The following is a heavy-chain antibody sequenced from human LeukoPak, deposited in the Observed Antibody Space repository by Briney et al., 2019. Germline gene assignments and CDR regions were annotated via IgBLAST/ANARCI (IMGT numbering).Heavy chain of an antibody. CDR2: IRNDATNK. V-gene: IGHV3-30*02. J-gene: IGHJ6*03. D-gene: IGHD3-3*01. CDR3: AKSWSAYYYYYMDV. Sequence: PGGSLRLSCGASGFTFSTYAMHWVRQAPGKGLEWVAVIRNDATNKNYGDSVKGRFTISRDNSKNTLFLQMDSLRPDDTAIYYRAKSWSAYYYYYMDVWGKGTTVTVSS. CDR1: GFTFSTYA.